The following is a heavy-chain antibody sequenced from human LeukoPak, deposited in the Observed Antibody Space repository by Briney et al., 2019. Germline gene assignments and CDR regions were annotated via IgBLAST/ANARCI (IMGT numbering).Heavy chain of an antibody. V-gene: IGHV1-8*03. CDR2: MNPNSGNT. CDR3: ARTLTVYYYYYMDV. CDR1: GYTFTSYD. Sequence: ASVKVSCKASGYTFTSYDINWVRQATGQGLEWMGWMNPNSGNTGYAQKFQGRVTITRNTSISTAYMELSSLGSEDTAVYYCARTLTVYYYYYMDVWGKGTTVTVSS. D-gene: IGHD4-11*01. J-gene: IGHJ6*03.